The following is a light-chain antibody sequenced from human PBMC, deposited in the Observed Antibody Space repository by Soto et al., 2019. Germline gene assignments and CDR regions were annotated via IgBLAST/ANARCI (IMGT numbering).Light chain of an antibody. CDR1: SSNIGNNA. CDR3: CSYGSSTTYV. V-gene: IGLV1-44*01. J-gene: IGLJ1*01. Sequence: QSVLTQPPSASGTPGQRVTISCSGSSSNIGNNAVNWYRQLPGTAPKLLIYSTSQRPSGVPDRFSGSKSGTSASLAISGLQSEDEADYYCCSYGSSTTYVFGSGNKLTVL. CDR2: STS.